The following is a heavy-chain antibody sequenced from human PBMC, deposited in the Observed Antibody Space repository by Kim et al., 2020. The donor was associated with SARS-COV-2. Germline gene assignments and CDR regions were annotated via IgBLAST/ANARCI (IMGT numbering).Heavy chain of an antibody. D-gene: IGHD6-6*01. CDR3: ARGRPGTFDI. CDR2: TYYRSKWYN. CDR1: GDGLSSNSAS. Sequence: SPTLSLTCGISGDGLSSNSASWNWIRQSPSRGLEWLGRTYYRSKWYNDYAVSVKSRITINPDTSKSQFSLQLNSVTPEDTAVYYCARGRPGTFDIWGQGTMVTISS. V-gene: IGHV6-1*01. J-gene: IGHJ3*02.